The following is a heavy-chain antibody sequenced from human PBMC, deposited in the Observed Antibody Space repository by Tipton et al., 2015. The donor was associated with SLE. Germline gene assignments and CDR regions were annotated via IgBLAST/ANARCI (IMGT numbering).Heavy chain of an antibody. J-gene: IGHJ4*02. D-gene: IGHD5-24*01. CDR1: GGSISTSTYY. CDR3: VRLEMSTTLPDY. V-gene: IGHV4-39*07. CDR2: LYYRGNN. Sequence: GLVKPSETLSLSCTASGGSISTSTYYWGWIRQPPGKGLEWIGSLYYRGNNFSNPSLKSRVTLSVDTSKNQFSLKLSSVTAADTAVYYCVRLEMSTTLPDYWGQGTLVTVSS.